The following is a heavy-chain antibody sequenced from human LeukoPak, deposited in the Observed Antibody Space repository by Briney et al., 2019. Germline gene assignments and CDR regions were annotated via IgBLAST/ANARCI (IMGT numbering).Heavy chain of an antibody. D-gene: IGHD3-10*01. V-gene: IGHV3-53*01. CDR2: IYSGGST. Sequence: GGSLRLSCAASGFTFSDYYMSWVRQAPGKGLEWVSVIYSGGSTYYVDSVKGRFTISRDNSKNTLYLQMNSLRAEDTAVYFCARDVTMVRGAQDYYGMDVWGQGTTVTVSS. CDR3: ARDVTMVRGAQDYYGMDV. CDR1: GFTFSDYY. J-gene: IGHJ6*02.